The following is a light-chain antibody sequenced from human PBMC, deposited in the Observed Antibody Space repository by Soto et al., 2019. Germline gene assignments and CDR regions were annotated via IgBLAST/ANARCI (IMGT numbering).Light chain of an antibody. J-gene: IGKJ4*01. CDR2: AAS. CDR1: QSISNY. V-gene: IGKV1-39*01. CDR3: QQDHTWTIN. Sequence: SAMSASVVYGATIICRASQSISNYLQWYQHKSGQAPRLLVYAASSLHSGVPSRFSGSGSGTEFTLTISSLQSEDCAIYYCQQDHTWTINFGGGGKVDVK.